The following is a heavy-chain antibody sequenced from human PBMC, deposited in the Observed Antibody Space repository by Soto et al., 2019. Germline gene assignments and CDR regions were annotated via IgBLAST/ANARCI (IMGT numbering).Heavy chain of an antibody. D-gene: IGHD5-18*01. CDR3: ALVGSRYGPYYYYGMDV. V-gene: IGHV1-69*01. Sequence: QVQLMQSGAEVKKPGSSVKVSCKASGGTFSSYAISWVRQAPGQGLEWMGGIIPIFGTANYAQKFQGRVTITADESTSTAYMELSSLRSEDTAVYYCALVGSRYGPYYYYGMDVWGQGTTVTVSS. CDR2: IIPIFGTA. J-gene: IGHJ6*02. CDR1: GGTFSSYA.